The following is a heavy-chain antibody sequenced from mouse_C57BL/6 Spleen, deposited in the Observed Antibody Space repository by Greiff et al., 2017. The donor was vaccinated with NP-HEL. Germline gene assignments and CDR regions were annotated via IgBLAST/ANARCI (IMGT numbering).Heavy chain of an antibody. CDR1: GYTFTDYY. J-gene: IGHJ4*01. Sequence: EVQLHQSGPELVKPGASVKISCKASGYTFTDYYMNWVKQSHGKSLEWIGDINPNNGGTSYNQKFKGKATLTVDKSSSTAYMELRSLTSEDSAVYYCAREGAWAYYAMDYWGQGTSVTVSS. CDR3: AREGAWAYYAMDY. CDR2: INPNNGGT. D-gene: IGHD3-1*01. V-gene: IGHV1-26*01.